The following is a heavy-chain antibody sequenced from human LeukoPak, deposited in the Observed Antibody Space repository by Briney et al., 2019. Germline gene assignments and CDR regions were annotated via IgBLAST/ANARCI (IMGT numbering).Heavy chain of an antibody. CDR3: ARDRGSSGGNAFDI. V-gene: IGHV4-34*01. Sequence: SETLSLTCAVYGGSFSGYYWSWIRQPPGKGLEWIGEINHSGSTNYNPSLKSRVTISVDTSKNQFSLKLSSVTAADTAVYYCARDRGSSGGNAFDIWGQGTMVTVSS. CDR2: INHSGST. J-gene: IGHJ3*02. CDR1: GGSFSGYY. D-gene: IGHD2-15*01.